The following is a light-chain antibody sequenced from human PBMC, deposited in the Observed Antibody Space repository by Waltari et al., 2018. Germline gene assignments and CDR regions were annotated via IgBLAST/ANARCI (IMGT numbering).Light chain of an antibody. CDR3: QQTYNTPRT. J-gene: IGKJ1*01. CDR2: AAS. Sequence: DIQLTQSPSFLSASVGDRVTITCRASQSISSYLNWYQQKPGKAPKVLICAASSLQSGVPSRFSGSGSGTDFTLTISSLQPEDFATYYCQQTYNTPRTFGQGTKVEIK. V-gene: IGKV1-39*01. CDR1: QSISSY.